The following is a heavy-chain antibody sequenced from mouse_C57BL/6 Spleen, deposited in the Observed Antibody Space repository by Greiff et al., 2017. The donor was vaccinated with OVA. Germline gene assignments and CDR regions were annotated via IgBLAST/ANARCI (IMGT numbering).Heavy chain of an antibody. CDR1: GYAFSSSW. CDR2: IYPGDGDT. D-gene: IGHD1-1*01. J-gene: IGHJ1*03. CDR3: ARWGTTVVARYFDV. V-gene: IGHV1-82*01. Sequence: QVQLKQSGPELVKPGASVKISCKASGYAFSSSWMNWVKQRPGKGLEWIGRIYPGDGDTNYNGKFKGKATLTADKSSSTAYMQLSSLTSEDSAVYFCARWGTTVVARYFDVWGTGTTVTVSS.